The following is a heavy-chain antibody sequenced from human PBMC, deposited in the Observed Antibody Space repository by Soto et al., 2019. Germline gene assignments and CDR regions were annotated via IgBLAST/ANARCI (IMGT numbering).Heavy chain of an antibody. J-gene: IGHJ2*01. CDR3: TKYAAVGNYDFWSGYYEYWYFDL. CDR2: ISYDGSNK. Sequence: QVQLVESGGGVVQPGRSLRLSCAASGFTFSSYGMHWVRQAPGKGLEWVAVISYDGSNKYYADSVKGRFTISRDNSKNKLYLQMNSLRAEDTAVYYFTKYAAVGNYDFWSGYYEYWYFDLWGRGTLVTVSS. CDR1: GFTFSSYG. V-gene: IGHV3-30*18. D-gene: IGHD3-3*01.